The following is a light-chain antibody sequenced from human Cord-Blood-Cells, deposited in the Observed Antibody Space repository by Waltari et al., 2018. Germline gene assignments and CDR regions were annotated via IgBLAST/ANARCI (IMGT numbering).Light chain of an antibody. CDR3: QQRSNWPPFT. CDR1: QRVSSY. J-gene: IGKJ3*01. CDR2: DAS. Sequence: EIVLTQSPATLPLSPGDRATLSCRASQRVSSYLAWYQQKPGQAPRLLIYDASNRATGIPARFSGSGSGTDFTLTISSLEPEDFAVYYCQQRSNWPPFTFGPGTKVDIK. V-gene: IGKV3-11*01.